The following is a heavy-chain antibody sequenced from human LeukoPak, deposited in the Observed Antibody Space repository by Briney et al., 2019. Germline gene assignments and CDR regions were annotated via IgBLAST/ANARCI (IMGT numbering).Heavy chain of an antibody. CDR1: GLTFSDYW. CDR2: IKGDGSKI. D-gene: IGHD2-15*01. V-gene: IGHV3-7*01. J-gene: IGHJ4*02. CDR3: ARDGSCFDF. Sequence: GGSLRLSCGASGLTFSDYWMSWVRQAPGKGPEWVANIKGDGSKIYYVDSVKGRFTISRDNDKNSLYLQMNNLRAEDTAVYHCARDGSCFDFWGQGALVTVSS.